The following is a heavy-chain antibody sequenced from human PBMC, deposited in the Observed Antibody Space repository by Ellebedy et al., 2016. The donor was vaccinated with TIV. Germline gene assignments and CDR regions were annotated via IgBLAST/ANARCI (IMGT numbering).Heavy chain of an antibody. D-gene: IGHD6-19*01. CDR3: AKDKQWLVPLNAFDV. Sequence: GESLKISCAASGLTFSNYVMSWVRQAPGKGLEWVSGVSGSGGGTYYADSVKGRFTISRDNSKNTVYLQMNSLRAEDTAVYYCAKDKQWLVPLNAFDVWGQGTMVTVSS. J-gene: IGHJ3*01. V-gene: IGHV3-23*01. CDR1: GLTFSNYV. CDR2: VSGSGGGT.